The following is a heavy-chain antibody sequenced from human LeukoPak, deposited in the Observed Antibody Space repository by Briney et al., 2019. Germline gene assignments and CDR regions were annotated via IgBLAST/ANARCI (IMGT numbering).Heavy chain of an antibody. CDR1: GGTFSSYA. CDR3: ARDHILEWLSIDY. J-gene: IGHJ4*02. CDR2: IIPIFGTA. V-gene: IGHV1-69*13. Sequence: ASVKVSCKASGGTFSSYAISWVRQAPGQGLEWMGGIIPIFGTANYAQKSQGRVTITADESTSTAYMELSSLRSEDTAVYYCARDHILEWLSIDYWGQGTLVTVSS. D-gene: IGHD3-3*01.